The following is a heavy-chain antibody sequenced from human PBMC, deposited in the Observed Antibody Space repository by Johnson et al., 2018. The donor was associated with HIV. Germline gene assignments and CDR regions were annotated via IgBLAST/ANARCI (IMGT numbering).Heavy chain of an antibody. D-gene: IGHD5-24*01. CDR2: ISSDGSNK. Sequence: QVQLVESGGGVVQPGRSLRLSCAASGFTFSSYAMHCVRHVPGTGLEWVAVISSDGSNKYNSDSGKGRFTISRENAKNSLYLQMNSLSAEDRAVYYCARGMAWEDAFDVWGQGTMVTGSS. J-gene: IGHJ3*01. CDR1: GFTFSSYA. V-gene: IGHV3-30*14. CDR3: ARGMAWEDAFDV.